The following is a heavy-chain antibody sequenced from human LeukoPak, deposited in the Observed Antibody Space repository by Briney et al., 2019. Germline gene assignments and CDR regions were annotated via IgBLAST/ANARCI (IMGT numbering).Heavy chain of an antibody. CDR1: GGSFSGYY. J-gene: IGHJ4*02. Sequence: SETLSLTCAVYGGSFSGYYWSWIRQPPGKGLEWIGEINHSGSTNYNPSLKSRVTISVDTSKNQFSLMLSSVTAADTAVYYCARARITMVRGVMWFFDYWGQGTLVTVSS. V-gene: IGHV4-34*01. D-gene: IGHD3-10*01. CDR3: ARARITMVRGVMWFFDY. CDR2: INHSGST.